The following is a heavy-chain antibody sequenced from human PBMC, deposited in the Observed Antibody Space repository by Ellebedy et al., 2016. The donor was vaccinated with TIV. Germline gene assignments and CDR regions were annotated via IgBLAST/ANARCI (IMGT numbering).Heavy chain of an antibody. J-gene: IGHJ5*02. V-gene: IGHV1-2*02. Sequence: AASVKVSCKASGYTFTDYYVHWVRQAPGQGLEWMGWINPNSGGTIYAQKFQGMVTMTRDTSISTAYMELSRLKSDDTAVYYCARYISEYTSSWFNWFDPWGQGTLVTVSS. CDR1: GYTFTDYY. CDR3: ARYISEYTSSWFNWFDP. CDR2: INPNSGGT. D-gene: IGHD6-13*01.